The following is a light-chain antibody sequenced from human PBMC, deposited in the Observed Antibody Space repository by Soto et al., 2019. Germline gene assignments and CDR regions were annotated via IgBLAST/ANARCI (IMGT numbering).Light chain of an antibody. Sequence: EIVLPQSPATLSLSPGERATLSCRASQSVSSYLAWYQQKPGQAPRLLIYDASNRSTGIPARFSGSGSATDFTLAISSLEPVDFAVYYCQQRTGWPLTFGGGTKVEIK. V-gene: IGKV3-11*01. CDR1: QSVSSY. CDR3: QQRTGWPLT. CDR2: DAS. J-gene: IGKJ4*01.